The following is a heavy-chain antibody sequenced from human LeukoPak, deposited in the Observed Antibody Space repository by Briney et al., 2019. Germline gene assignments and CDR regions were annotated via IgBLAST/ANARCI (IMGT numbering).Heavy chain of an antibody. V-gene: IGHV1-69*04. CDR2: IIPILGIA. Sequence: ASVKVSCKASGGTFSSYAISWVRQAPGQGLEWMGRIIPILGIANYAQKFQGRVTMTRDTSTSTVYMELGSLRSEDTAVYYCARGVVFKSSSWYDTWGQGTLVTVSS. D-gene: IGHD2-15*01. CDR1: GGTFSSYA. J-gene: IGHJ5*02. CDR3: ARGVVFKSSSWYDT.